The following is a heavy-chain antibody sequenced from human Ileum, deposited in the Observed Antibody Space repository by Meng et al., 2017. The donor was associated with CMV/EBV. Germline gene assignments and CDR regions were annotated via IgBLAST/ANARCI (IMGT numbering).Heavy chain of an antibody. V-gene: IGHV3-66*01. D-gene: IGHD3-22*01. J-gene: IGHJ4*02. CDR3: ASPGGGYYDSSGYLSY. Sequence: VPVVESWGGLAQPGGSLRLSCAASGFTVSTNYMNWVRQAPGKGLEWVSVIYSDGNTYYADSVKGRFTISRDNSKNTLYFQMNSLRAEDTAVYYCASPGGGYYDSSGYLSYWGQGTLVTVSS. CDR1: GFTVSTNY. CDR2: IYSDGNT.